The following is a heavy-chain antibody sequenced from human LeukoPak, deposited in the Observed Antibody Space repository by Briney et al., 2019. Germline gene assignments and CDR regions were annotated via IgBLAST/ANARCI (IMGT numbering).Heavy chain of an antibody. CDR1: GGTFSSYA. J-gene: IGHJ4*02. Sequence: GASVKVSCKASGGTFSSYAISWVRQAPGQGLEWTGGIIPIFGTANYAQKFQGRVTITADESTSTAYMELSSLRSEDTAVYYRARGDALRRYFDYWGQGTLVTVSS. CDR2: IIPIFGTA. V-gene: IGHV1-69*13. CDR3: ARGDALRRYFDY. D-gene: IGHD3-16*01.